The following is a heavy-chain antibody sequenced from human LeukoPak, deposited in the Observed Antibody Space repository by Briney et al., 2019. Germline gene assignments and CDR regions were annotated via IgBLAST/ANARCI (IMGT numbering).Heavy chain of an antibody. J-gene: IGHJ6*02. CDR3: ASLRSTATHYGDYCYYGMDV. D-gene: IGHD4-17*01. CDR1: GGSISCSSYY. Sequence: SETLSLTCTVSGGSISCSSYYWGWIRQPPGKGLEWIGSIYYSGSTYYNPSLKSRVTISVDTSKNQFSLKLSSVTAADTAVYYCASLRSTATHYGDYCYYGMDVWGQGTTVTVSS. CDR2: IYYSGST. V-gene: IGHV4-39*01.